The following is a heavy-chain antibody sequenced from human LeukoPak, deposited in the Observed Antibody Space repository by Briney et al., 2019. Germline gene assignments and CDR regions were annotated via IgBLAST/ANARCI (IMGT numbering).Heavy chain of an antibody. CDR1: GFTFSDYY. Sequence: GSLRLPCAASGFTFSDYYMNWIRQAPGKGLEWVSYISSSSSYTNYADSVKGRFTISRDKAKNSLYLQMNSLRAEDTAVYYCARDLGGSVITYYFDSWGQGTLVTVSS. CDR2: ISSSSSYT. CDR3: ARDLGGSVITYYFDS. J-gene: IGHJ4*02. V-gene: IGHV3-11*06. D-gene: IGHD3-16*01.